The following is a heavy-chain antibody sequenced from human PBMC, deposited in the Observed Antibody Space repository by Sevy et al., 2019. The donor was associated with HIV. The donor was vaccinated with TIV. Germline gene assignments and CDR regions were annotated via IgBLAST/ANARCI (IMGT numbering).Heavy chain of an antibody. Sequence: SETLSLTCTVSGGSISSSSYYWGWIRQPPGKGLEWIGSIYYSGSTNYNPSLKSRVTISVDTSKNQFSLKLSSVTAADTAVYYCARGNDFWSGFDYWGQGTLVTVSS. CDR2: IYYSGST. D-gene: IGHD3-3*01. J-gene: IGHJ4*02. CDR3: ARGNDFWSGFDY. CDR1: GGSISSSSYY. V-gene: IGHV4-39*07.